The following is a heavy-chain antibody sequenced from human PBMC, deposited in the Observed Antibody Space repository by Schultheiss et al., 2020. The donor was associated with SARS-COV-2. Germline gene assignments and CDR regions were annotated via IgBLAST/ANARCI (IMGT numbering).Heavy chain of an antibody. D-gene: IGHD3-3*01. J-gene: IGHJ6*02. Sequence: SQTLSLTCAISGDSVSSNSAAWNWIRQSPSRGLEWLGRTYYRSKWYNDYAVSVKSRITINPDTSKNQFSLKLSSVTAADTAVYYCARDASLLVYYYYGMDVWGQGTTVTVSS. CDR3: ARDASLLVYYYYGMDV. CDR1: GDSVSSNSAA. V-gene: IGHV6-1*01. CDR2: TYYRSKWYN.